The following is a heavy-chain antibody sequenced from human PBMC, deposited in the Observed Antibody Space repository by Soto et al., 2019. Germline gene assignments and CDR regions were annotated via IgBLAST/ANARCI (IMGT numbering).Heavy chain of an antibody. CDR1: GFTFSSYW. V-gene: IGHV3-7*01. D-gene: IGHD5-18*01. Sequence: EVQLVESGGGLVQPGGSLRLSCAASGFTFSSYWMSWVRQAPGKGLEWVANIKQDGSEKYYVDSVKGRFTISRDNAKNSLYLQMNSLRAEDTAVYYCATHGYSYGYYYYYYCMDVWGKGTTVTVSS. CDR2: IKQDGSEK. CDR3: ATHGYSYGYYYYYYCMDV. J-gene: IGHJ6*03.